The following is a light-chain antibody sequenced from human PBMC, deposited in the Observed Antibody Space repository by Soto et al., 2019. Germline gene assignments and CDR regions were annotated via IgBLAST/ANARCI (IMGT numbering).Light chain of an antibody. CDR1: QGIGDT. CDR2: GAS. V-gene: IGKV1-9*01. CDR3: QQLFTYPPT. J-gene: IGKJ3*01. Sequence: TQSPATLSVSPGEGVTLSCRASQGIGDTLAWYQQKPGKAPKLLIYGASTLQGGVPSRFSGSGSGTDFTLTVSSLQPEDLATYYCQQLFTYPPTFGPGTKVDIK.